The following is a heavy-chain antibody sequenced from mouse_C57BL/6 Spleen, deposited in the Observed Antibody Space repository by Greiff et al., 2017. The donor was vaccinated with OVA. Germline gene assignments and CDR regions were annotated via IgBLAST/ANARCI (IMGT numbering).Heavy chain of an antibody. CDR2: IRLKSDNYAT. CDR3: TGHHYYGSSYWYFDV. CDR1: GFTFSNYW. Sequence: EVKVEESGGGLVQPGGSMKLSCVASGFTFSNYWMNWVRQSPEKGLEWVAQIRLKSDNYATHYAESVKGRFTISRDDSKSSVYLQMNNLRAEDTGIYYCTGHHYYGSSYWYFDVWGTGTTVTVSS. V-gene: IGHV6-3*01. J-gene: IGHJ1*03. D-gene: IGHD1-1*01.